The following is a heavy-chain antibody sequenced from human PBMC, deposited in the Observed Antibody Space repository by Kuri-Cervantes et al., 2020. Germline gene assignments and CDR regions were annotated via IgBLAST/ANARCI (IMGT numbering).Heavy chain of an antibody. CDR1: GFTFSSYG. CDR3: AKDWYYYDSSGYAPLDY. D-gene: IGHD3-22*01. J-gene: IGHJ4*02. CDR2: IWYDGSNK. Sequence: GGSLRLSCAASGFTFSSYGMHWVRQAPGKGLEWVAVIWYDGSNKYYADSVKGRFTISRDNSKNTLYLQMNSLRAEDTAVYYCAKDWYYYDSSGYAPLDYWGLGTLVTVSS. V-gene: IGHV3-30*02.